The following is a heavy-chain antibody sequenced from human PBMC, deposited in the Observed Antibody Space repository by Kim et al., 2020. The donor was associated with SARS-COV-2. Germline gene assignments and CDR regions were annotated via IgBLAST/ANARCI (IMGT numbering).Heavy chain of an antibody. Sequence: SETLSLTCAVYGGSFSGYYWSWIRQPPGKGLEWIGEINHSGSTNYNPSLKSRVTISVDTSKNQFSLKLSSVTAADTAVYYCARTYYDFWSGYYTVYYFDYWGQGTLVTVSS. V-gene: IGHV4-34*01. CDR3: ARTYYDFWSGYYTVYYFDY. D-gene: IGHD3-3*01. J-gene: IGHJ4*02. CDR2: INHSGST. CDR1: GGSFSGYY.